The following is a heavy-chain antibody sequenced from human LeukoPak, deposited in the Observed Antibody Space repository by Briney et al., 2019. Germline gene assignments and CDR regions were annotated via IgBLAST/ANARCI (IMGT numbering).Heavy chain of an antibody. CDR3: ARGSANYYDSSGYSPDY. D-gene: IGHD3-22*01. Sequence: GGSLRLSCAASGFTFSSYWMSWVRQAPGKGLEWVANIKQDGSEKYYVDSVKGRFTISRDNAKNSLYLQMSSLRAEDTAVYYCARGSANYYDSSGYSPDYWGQGTLVTVSS. J-gene: IGHJ4*02. CDR1: GFTFSSYW. CDR2: IKQDGSEK. V-gene: IGHV3-7*02.